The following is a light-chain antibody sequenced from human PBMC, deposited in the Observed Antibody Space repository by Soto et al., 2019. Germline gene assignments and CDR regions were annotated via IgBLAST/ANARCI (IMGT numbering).Light chain of an antibody. J-gene: IGLJ3*02. CDR2: NTN. Sequence: QSVLTQPPSASGTPGQRVTISCSGSSSNIGSNTVNWYQQLPGTAPKLLIYNTNQRPSGVPDRFSGSKSGTSASLAISGLQSEDKAEYYCAAWDDSLSGWVFGGGTKVTVL. V-gene: IGLV1-44*01. CDR1: SSNIGSNT. CDR3: AAWDDSLSGWV.